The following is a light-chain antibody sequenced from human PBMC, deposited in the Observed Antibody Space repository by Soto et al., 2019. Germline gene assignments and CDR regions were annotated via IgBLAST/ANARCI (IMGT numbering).Light chain of an antibody. Sequence: QSVLTQPAFVSGSPGQSVTISCTGPRTDIGDSNFISWYQQSPGKAPRLLIYEVNNRPSGVSRRFSGSKAGNTASLTISGLLEDDEADYFCASFRSGTILVFGSATKVTVL. CDR2: EVN. CDR1: RTDIGDSNF. J-gene: IGLJ6*01. CDR3: ASFRSGTILV. V-gene: IGLV2-14*01.